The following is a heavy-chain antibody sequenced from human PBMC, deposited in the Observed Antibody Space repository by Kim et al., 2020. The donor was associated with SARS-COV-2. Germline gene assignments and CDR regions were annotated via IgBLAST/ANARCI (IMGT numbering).Heavy chain of an antibody. CDR2: INAGNGNT. CDR1: GYTFTSYA. D-gene: IGHD6-13*01. J-gene: IGHJ3*02. Sequence: ASVKVSCKASGYTFTSYAMHWVRQAPGQRLEWMGWINAGNGNTKYSQKFQGRVTITRDTSASTAYMELSSLRSEDTAVYYCARPPSSSWSRGTDAFDIWGQGTMVTVSS. V-gene: IGHV1-3*01. CDR3: ARPPSSSWSRGTDAFDI.